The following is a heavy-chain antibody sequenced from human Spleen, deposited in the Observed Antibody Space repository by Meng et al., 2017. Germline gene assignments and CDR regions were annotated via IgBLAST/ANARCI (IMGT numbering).Heavy chain of an antibody. D-gene: IGHD6-13*01. CDR2: ISAYNGNT. Sequence: ASVKVSCKASGYTFTSYGISWVRQAPGQGLEWMGWISAYNGNTNYAQKLQGRVTMTTDTSTSTAYMELRSLRSDDTAVYYCARGADSGSWYYYYGMDVWGQGTTVTVSS. V-gene: IGHV1-18*01. CDR1: GYTFTSYG. CDR3: ARGADSGSWYYYYGMDV. J-gene: IGHJ6*02.